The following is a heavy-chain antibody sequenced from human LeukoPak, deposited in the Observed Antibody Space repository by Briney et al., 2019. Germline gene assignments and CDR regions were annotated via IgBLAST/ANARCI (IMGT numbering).Heavy chain of an antibody. CDR1: GCTFSSYA. CDR2: ISYDGSNK. Sequence: GGSLRLSCAASGCTFSSYAMHWVRQAPGKGLEWVAVISYDGSNKYYADSVKGRFTISRDNSKNTLYLQMNSLRAEDTAVYYCARDFEGGRHDTRAFDIWGQGTMVTVSS. CDR3: ARDFEGGRHDTRAFDI. J-gene: IGHJ3*02. V-gene: IGHV3-30-3*01. D-gene: IGHD3-22*01.